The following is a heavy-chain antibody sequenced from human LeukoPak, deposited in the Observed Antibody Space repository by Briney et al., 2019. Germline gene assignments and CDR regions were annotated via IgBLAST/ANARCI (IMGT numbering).Heavy chain of an antibody. V-gene: IGHV4-34*01. CDR1: GGSFSGYY. CDR3: ASGGRGRIAVAGTNAFDI. D-gene: IGHD6-19*01. CDR2: INHSGST. J-gene: IGHJ3*02. Sequence: SETLSLTCAVYGGSFSGYYWSWIRQPPGKGLEWIGEINHSGSTNYNPSLKSRVTISVDTSKNQFFLKLSSVTAADTAVYYCASGGRGRIAVAGTNAFDIWGQGTMVTVSS.